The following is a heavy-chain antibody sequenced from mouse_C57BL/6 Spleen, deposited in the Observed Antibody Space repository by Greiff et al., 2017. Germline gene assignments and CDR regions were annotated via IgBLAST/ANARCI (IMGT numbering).Heavy chain of an antibody. CDR3: AREGWFYAMDY. CDR2: IYPGSGNT. J-gene: IGHJ4*01. CDR1: GYTFTDYY. Sequence: VQLQESGAELVRPGASVKLSCKASGYTFTDYYINWVKQRPGQGLEWIARIYPGSGNTYYNEKFKGKATLTAEKSSRTAYMQLSSLTSEDSAVYFCAREGWFYAMDYWGQGTSVTVSS. V-gene: IGHV1-76*01. D-gene: IGHD1-1*02.